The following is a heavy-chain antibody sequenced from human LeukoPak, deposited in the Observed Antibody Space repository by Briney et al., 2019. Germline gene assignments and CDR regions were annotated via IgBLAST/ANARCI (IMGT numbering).Heavy chain of an antibody. Sequence: PGGSLRLSWAASGFTFSSYAMRWVRQAPGKGLEWGAAITSREGKTFYVDFVEGRFTIPRHNSKHTLYLQINSLRAGDTSVYYCAKATGIMVGAAGPDDHWGQGTLVTVSS. D-gene: IGHD1-26*01. CDR3: AKATGIMVGAAGPDDH. J-gene: IGHJ4*02. CDR2: ITSREGKT. CDR1: GFTFSSYA. V-gene: IGHV3-23*01.